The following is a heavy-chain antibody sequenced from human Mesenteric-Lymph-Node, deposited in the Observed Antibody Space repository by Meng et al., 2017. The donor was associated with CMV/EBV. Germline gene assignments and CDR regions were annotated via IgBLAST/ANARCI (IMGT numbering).Heavy chain of an antibody. J-gene: IGHJ3*02. CDR1: GFTFDDSA. CDR2: ISWNSGYI. CDR3: AREQGLWFGETNIGAFDI. V-gene: IGHV3-9*01. Sequence: LSLTCAASGFTFDDSAMHWVRQAPGKGLEWVSGISWNSGYIGYADSVKGRFTISRDNAKNSLYLQMNSLRAEDTALYYCAREQGLWFGETNIGAFDIWGQGTMVTVSS. D-gene: IGHD3-10*01.